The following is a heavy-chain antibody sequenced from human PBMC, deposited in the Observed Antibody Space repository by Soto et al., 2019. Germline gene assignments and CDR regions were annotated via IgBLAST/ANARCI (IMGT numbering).Heavy chain of an antibody. CDR2: IYYSGST. CDR3: ARVYCISTSCYVGY. CDR1: DDSSSNYK. Sequence: PSETLSLTCTVSDDSSSNYKWSWIRQPPGKGLEWIGYIYYSGSTNYNPSLKSRVTISVDTSKNQFSLKLSSVTAADTAVYYCARVYCISTSCYVGYWGQGTLVTVSS. D-gene: IGHD2-2*01. V-gene: IGHV4-59*01. J-gene: IGHJ4*02.